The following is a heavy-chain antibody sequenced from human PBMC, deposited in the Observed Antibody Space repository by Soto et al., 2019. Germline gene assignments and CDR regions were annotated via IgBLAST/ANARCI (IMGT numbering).Heavy chain of an antibody. J-gene: IGHJ4*02. CDR2: VSGSGGTP. V-gene: IGHV3-23*01. Sequence: EVQLLESGGALIQPGGSLRLSCAASGFIFSRSAMSWVRQAPGKGLEWVSLVSGSGGTPYYADSVKGRFTISRDNSKNSLYLQMNSLRAADTAIYYCAVGLAAAGPFDYWGQGNLVSVSS. CDR1: GFIFSRSA. D-gene: IGHD6-13*01. CDR3: AVGLAAAGPFDY.